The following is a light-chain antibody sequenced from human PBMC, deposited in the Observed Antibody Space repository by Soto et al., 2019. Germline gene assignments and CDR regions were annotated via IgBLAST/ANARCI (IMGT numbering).Light chain of an antibody. CDR2: TAS. J-gene: IGKJ2*01. V-gene: IGKV1-27*01. Sequence: DIQMTQSPSSLSASVGDRVTITCRASQGISNYLAWYQQKPGKVPQLLIYTASTLQSGVPSRFSGSGSGTDFTLTISGLQHEDVATYYCQKYSGPPYTFGQGTKLEIK. CDR1: QGISNY. CDR3: QKYSGPPYT.